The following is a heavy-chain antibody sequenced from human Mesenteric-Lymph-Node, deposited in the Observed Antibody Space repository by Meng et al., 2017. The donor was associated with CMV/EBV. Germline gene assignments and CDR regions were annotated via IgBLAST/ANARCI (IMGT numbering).Heavy chain of an antibody. CDR2: ISAYNGNT. CDR1: GSTFTSYG. V-gene: IGHV1-18*01. CDR3: ARIVDCSGGSCYGY. J-gene: IGHJ4*02. D-gene: IGHD2-15*01. Sequence: AYGSTFTSYGMRWVRQAPGQGLEWMGWISAYNGNTNYAQKLQGRVTMTTDTSTSTAYMELRSLRSDDTAVYYCARIVDCSGGSCYGYWGQGTLVTVSS.